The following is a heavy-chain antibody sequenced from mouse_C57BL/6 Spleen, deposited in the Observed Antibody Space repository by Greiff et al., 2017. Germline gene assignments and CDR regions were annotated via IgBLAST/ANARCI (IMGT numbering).Heavy chain of an antibody. V-gene: IGHV5-4*01. CDR2: ISDGGSYT. CDR1: GFTFSSYA. D-gene: IGHD2-14*01. J-gene: IGHJ4*01. CDR3: ERDLGTTPDYAMDY. Sequence: EVQRVESGGGLVKPGGSLKLSCAASGFTFSSYAMSWVRQTPGKRLEWVATISDGGSYTYYPDNVKGRFTISRDNAKNNLYLQMSHLKSEATAMYNCERDLGTTPDYAMDYWGQGTSVTVSS.